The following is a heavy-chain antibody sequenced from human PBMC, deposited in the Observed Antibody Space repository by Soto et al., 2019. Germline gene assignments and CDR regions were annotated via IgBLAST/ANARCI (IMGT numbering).Heavy chain of an antibody. CDR3: ARDASAAGFYYYYGMDV. Sequence: ASVKVSCPTFVYTLTSYGISWVRQTPGQVLEWMGWNNPNSGGTNYEQKFQGWATMTRDTSISKAYMELSRRKSDDTAVYYCARDASAAGFYYYYGMDVWGQGTTVTVS. CDR1: VYTLTSYG. D-gene: IGHD6-13*01. V-gene: IGHV1-2*04. CDR2: NNPNSGGT. J-gene: IGHJ6*02.